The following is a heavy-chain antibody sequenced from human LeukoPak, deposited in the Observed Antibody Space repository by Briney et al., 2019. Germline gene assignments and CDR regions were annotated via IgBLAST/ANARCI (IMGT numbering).Heavy chain of an antibody. V-gene: IGHV5-51*01. J-gene: IGHJ3*02. Sequence: GESLKISCKGSGYSFTTYWIAWVRHMPGEGLEWMGIIYPGDSETRYSPSFQGQGTISADKSITTAYLQWGSLKASDTAMYYCTRSPRDGYHDAFDIWGQGTMVTVFS. D-gene: IGHD5-24*01. CDR3: TRSPRDGYHDAFDI. CDR2: IYPGDSET. CDR1: GYSFTTYW.